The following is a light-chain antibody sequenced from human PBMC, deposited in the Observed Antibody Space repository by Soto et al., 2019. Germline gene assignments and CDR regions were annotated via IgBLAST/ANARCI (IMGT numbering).Light chain of an antibody. J-gene: IGKJ2*01. CDR3: LQYNSYPRT. CDR2: AAS. Sequence: DIQMTQSPSSLSASVGDRVTFTCRASQGIRNDLGWYQQKPGKAPKRLIYAASSLQSGVPSRFSGSGTEVTLEVTLTISSLQPEDFATYYCLQYNSYPRTFGQGTKLEIK. V-gene: IGKV1-17*01. CDR1: QGIRND.